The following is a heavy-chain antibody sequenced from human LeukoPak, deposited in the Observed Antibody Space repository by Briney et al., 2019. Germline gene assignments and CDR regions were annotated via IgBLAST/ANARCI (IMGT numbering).Heavy chain of an antibody. J-gene: IGHJ4*02. CDR2: IIPIFGTA. D-gene: IGHD5-12*01. Sequence: SVKVSCKASGRTFSIYAIGWVRQARGQGLEWMGWIIPIFGTANYAQKSQGTVTITADQSTSTAYMQTSSLRSEDTAAYPCATDRGYDSFHYWGQGTLLTVSS. V-gene: IGHV1-69*01. CDR3: ATDRGYDSFHY. CDR1: GRTFSIYA.